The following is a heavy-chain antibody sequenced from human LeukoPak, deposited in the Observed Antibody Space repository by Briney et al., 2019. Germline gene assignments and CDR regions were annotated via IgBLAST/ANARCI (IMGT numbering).Heavy chain of an antibody. D-gene: IGHD3-10*01. Sequence: GGSLRLSCAASGFTFSSCARSWVRQAPGKGLDWVSAISGSGGSTDYGDSVKGRFTISRDNSKNTLYLQMNSLRAEDTAVYYCAKASAYYGSGSYSDYWGQGTLVTVSS. J-gene: IGHJ4*02. CDR1: GFTFSSCA. CDR2: ISGSGGST. CDR3: AKASAYYGSGSYSDY. V-gene: IGHV3-23*01.